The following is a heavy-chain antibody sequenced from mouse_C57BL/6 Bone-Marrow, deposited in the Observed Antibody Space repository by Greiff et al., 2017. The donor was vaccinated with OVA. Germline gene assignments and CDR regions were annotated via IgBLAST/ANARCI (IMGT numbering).Heavy chain of an antibody. CDR2: ISSGGSYT. V-gene: IGHV5-6*01. CDR1: GFTFSSYG. D-gene: IGHD1-1*01. J-gene: IGHJ2*01. CDR3: ARGITTVAYYFDD. Sequence: EVKLMESGGDLVKPGGSLKLSCAASGFTFSSYGMSWVRQTPDKRLEWVATISSGGSYTYYPDSVKGRFTISRDNAKNTLYLQMSSLKSEDTAMYYCARGITTVAYYFDDWGQGTTLTVSS.